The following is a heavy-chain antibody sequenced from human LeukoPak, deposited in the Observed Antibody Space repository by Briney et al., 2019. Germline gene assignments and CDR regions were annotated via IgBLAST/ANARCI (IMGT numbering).Heavy chain of an antibody. D-gene: IGHD5-18*01. CDR1: GGTFIISA. J-gene: IGHJ6*02. Sequence: SVRVSFKTSGGTFIISAITWVRQAPGQGLEWMGRIIPVLNITRYTQKFQGRVTITADTSTSTAYMELSSLRSEETAVYYCARDQGLTAPPPYGLDVWGQGTTVIVSS. CDR3: ARDQGLTAPPPYGLDV. CDR2: IIPVLNIT. V-gene: IGHV1-69*04.